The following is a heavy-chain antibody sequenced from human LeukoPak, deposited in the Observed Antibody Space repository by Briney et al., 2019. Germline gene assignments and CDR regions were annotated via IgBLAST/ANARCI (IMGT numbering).Heavy chain of an antibody. CDR3: ARAPTPFYYDSSAYYSDF. Sequence: ASVKVSCKASGYTFTNYYMHWVRQAPGQGLEWMGIINPSGGSTSYAQKFQGRVTMTRDTSTSTVYMELSSLRSEDTAVYYCARAPTPFYYDSSAYYSDFWGQGTLVTVSS. J-gene: IGHJ4*02. CDR1: GYTFTNYY. CDR2: INPSGGST. V-gene: IGHV1-46*01. D-gene: IGHD6-25*01.